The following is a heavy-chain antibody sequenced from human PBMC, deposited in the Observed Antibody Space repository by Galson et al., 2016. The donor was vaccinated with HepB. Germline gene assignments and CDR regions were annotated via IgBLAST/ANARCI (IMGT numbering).Heavy chain of an antibody. CDR3: ARETSQDLLFYSSGSGTEYGVDV. Sequence: LSLTCTVSGGSISNGAYYWTWIRQHPGKGLEWIGYIYYSGITYFNPSLKSRVTISVDTSQNQFSLKLRSVTAADTAVYYCARETSQDLLFYSSGSGTEYGVDVWGQGTTVTVSS. V-gene: IGHV4-31*03. J-gene: IGHJ6*02. D-gene: IGHD3-10*01. CDR2: IYYSGIT. CDR1: GGSISNGAYY.